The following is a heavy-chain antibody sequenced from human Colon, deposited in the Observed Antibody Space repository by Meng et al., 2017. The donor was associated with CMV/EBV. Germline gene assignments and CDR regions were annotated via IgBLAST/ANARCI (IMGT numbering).Heavy chain of an antibody. CDR1: GFTFSNCA. D-gene: IGHD1-1*01. CDR3: ARQTSSSTYDF. CDR2: ISYGSSYM. J-gene: IGHJ4*02. V-gene: IGHV3-21*01. Sequence: GESLKISCAASGFTFSNCAMTWVRQAPGKRLEWVASISYGSSYMYYLDSVQGRFTISRDNTANSLYLQMNSLRAEDSAVYYCARQTSSSTYDFWGQGTLVTVSS.